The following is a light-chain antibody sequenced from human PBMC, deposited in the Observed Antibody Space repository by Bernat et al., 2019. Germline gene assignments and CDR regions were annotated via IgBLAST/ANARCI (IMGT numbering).Light chain of an antibody. V-gene: IGKV2-28*01. J-gene: IGKJ4*01. Sequence: DIVMTQSPLSLSITPGEPASISCRSSQSLLYSNGYNYLDWYLQKPGQSQQLLIYLGSNRASGVPDRFSGSGSGTDFTLIISRVEADDVDVYYCMQALQTPLTFGGWTKVDIK. CDR2: LGS. CDR3: MQALQTPLT. CDR1: QSLLYSNGYNY.